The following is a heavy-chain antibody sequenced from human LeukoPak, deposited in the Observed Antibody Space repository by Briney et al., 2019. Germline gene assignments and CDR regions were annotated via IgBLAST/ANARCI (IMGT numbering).Heavy chain of an antibody. CDR2: LSSSNTI. J-gene: IGHJ4*02. V-gene: IGHV3-11*01. CDR3: ARAPGGSGSYLDY. Sequence: GGSLRLSCAASGFTFSDYYMSWIRQAPGKGLEWLSYLSSSNTISYADSVKGRFTISRDNAKNSLYLQMNSLRAEDTAVYYCARAPGGSGSYLDYWGQGALVTVSS. CDR1: GFTFSDYY. D-gene: IGHD3-10*01.